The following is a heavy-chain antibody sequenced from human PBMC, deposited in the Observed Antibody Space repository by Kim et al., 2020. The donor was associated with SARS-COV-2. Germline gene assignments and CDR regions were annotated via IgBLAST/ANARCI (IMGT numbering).Heavy chain of an antibody. CDR3: AKDVGFRST. V-gene: IGHV3-74*01. Sequence: GGSLRLSCAASGFTFSTSWMHWVRQTPGKGLVWVSHIGPDETTANYAGFVKGRFTISRDNAKNALYLQMSSLRVEDTAVYYCAKDVGFRSTWGQGTLVTVSS. D-gene: IGHD5-12*01. J-gene: IGHJ5*02. CDR1: GFTFSTSW. CDR2: IGPDETTA.